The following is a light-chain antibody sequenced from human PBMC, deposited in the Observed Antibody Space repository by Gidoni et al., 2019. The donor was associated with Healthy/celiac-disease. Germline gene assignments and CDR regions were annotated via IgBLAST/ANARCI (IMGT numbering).Light chain of an antibody. CDR2: GAS. J-gene: IGKJ1*01. CDR1: QSVSSSY. Sequence: DIVLTQSPGTLSLSPGERATLSCRASQSVSSSYLAWYQQKPGQAPRLLIYGASSRATGIPDRFSGSGSGTDFTLTISRLGPEDFAVDYCQQYGSSPPPWTFGQGTKVEIK. V-gene: IGKV3-20*01. CDR3: QQYGSSPPPWT.